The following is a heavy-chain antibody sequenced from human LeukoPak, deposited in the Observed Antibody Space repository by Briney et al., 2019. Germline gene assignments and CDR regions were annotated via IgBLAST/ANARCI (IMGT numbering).Heavy chain of an antibody. D-gene: IGHD3-3*01. Sequence: PGGSLRLSCAASGSTFSTSAMNWVRQVPGKGLEWVSSIDWDSSHIYYAASVKGRFTISRDNGRNSMYLQMNSLRAEDTAVYYCARWRGAQSEFEYWGQGTLVTVSS. CDR2: IDWDSSHI. J-gene: IGHJ4*02. CDR3: ARWRGAQSEFEY. V-gene: IGHV3-21*01. CDR1: GSTFSTSA.